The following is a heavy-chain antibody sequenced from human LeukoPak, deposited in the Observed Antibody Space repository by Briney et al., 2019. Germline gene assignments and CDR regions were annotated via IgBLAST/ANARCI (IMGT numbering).Heavy chain of an antibody. CDR3: ARASHICSSSSGHWFDP. CDR1: RFSISSGYY. V-gene: IGHV4-38-2*02. CDR2: FYHGGSP. Sequence: PSETLSLTCPVSRFSISSGYYWGWFRQPPGKELEWIGTFYHGGSPYYNPSLKSRVPISLDTSKNQFSLKLNSVTAADTAVYYCARASHICSSSSGHWFDPWGQGTLVTVSS. D-gene: IGHD6-6*01. J-gene: IGHJ5*02.